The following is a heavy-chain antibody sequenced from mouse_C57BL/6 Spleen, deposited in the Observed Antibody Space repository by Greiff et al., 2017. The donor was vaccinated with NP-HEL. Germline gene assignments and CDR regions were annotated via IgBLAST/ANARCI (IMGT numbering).Heavy chain of an antibody. J-gene: IGHJ3*01. D-gene: IGHD1-1*01. CDR3: ARGGSSFLFAY. CDR1: GYAFSSYW. Sequence: VQLQQSGAELVKPGASVKISCKASGYAFSSYWMNWVKQRPGQGLEWIGQLYPGDGDTNYNGKFKGKATLTADKSSSTAYMQLSSLTSEDSAVYFCARGGSSFLFAYWGQGTLVTVSA. V-gene: IGHV1-80*01. CDR2: LYPGDGDT.